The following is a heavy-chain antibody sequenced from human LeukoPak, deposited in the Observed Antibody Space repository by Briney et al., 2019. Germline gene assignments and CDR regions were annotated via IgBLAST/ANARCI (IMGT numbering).Heavy chain of an antibody. CDR3: ARGTPCGSGWSYCGMDV. D-gene: IGHD6-19*01. CDR1: GFTFSSYA. V-gene: IGHV3-30-3*01. J-gene: IGHJ6*02. CDR2: IFYDGSNE. Sequence: GGSLRLSGAASGFTFSSYAMAWVRQAPGKGLEWAAVIFYDGSNEYYADSVKGRFTIDRANPTNTLYLQMNSLRAEATAVYYCARGTPCGSGWSYCGMDVWGQGTTVTVPS.